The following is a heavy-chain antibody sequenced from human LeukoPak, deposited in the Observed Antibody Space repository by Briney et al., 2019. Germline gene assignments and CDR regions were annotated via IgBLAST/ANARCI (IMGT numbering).Heavy chain of an antibody. Sequence: GGSLRLSCAAAGFTFSSYWMHWVRQVPGKGLGWVSRVNPGGSSTAYADSVKGRFNISRDNARNTLYLQMNSLRGEDTAVYYCARSTQADDYWGQGTLVTVSS. D-gene: IGHD2-2*01. CDR1: GFTFSSYW. J-gene: IGHJ4*02. V-gene: IGHV3-74*01. CDR2: VNPGGSST. CDR3: ARSTQADDY.